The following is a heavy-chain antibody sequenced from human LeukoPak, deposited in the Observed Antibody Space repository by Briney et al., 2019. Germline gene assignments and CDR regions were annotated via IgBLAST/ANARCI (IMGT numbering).Heavy chain of an antibody. CDR1: GFTFSSYG. Sequence: PGGCLRLSCAASGFTFSSYGMHWVRQAPGKGLEWVAVISYDGSNKYYADSVKGRFTISRDNSKNTLYLQMNSLRAEDTAVYYCAKDHTVTITLEYYYYGMDVWGQGTTLT. J-gene: IGHJ6*02. CDR2: ISYDGSNK. CDR3: AKDHTVTITLEYYYYGMDV. D-gene: IGHD4-17*01. V-gene: IGHV3-30*18.